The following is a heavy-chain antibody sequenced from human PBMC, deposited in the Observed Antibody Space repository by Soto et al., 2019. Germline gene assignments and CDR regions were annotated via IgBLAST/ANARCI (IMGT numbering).Heavy chain of an antibody. D-gene: IGHD6-13*01. Sequence: LGGSLRLSRAASGFTFPSYTMNWVRQAPGTGLAWVSSISSSSDYIYYADSMKGRVTISRDNAKNSLFLDMNSLTGEDTAVYYCARARVYATGPLDFWGQGTLVTVS. CDR1: GFTFPSYT. V-gene: IGHV3-21*06. CDR2: ISSSSDYI. J-gene: IGHJ4*02. CDR3: ARARVYATGPLDF.